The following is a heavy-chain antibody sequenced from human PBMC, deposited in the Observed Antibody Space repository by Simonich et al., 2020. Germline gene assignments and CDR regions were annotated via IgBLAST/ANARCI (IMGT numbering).Heavy chain of an antibody. J-gene: IGHJ3*02. CDR2: VHPVDSDT. V-gene: IGHV5-51*01. CDR1: GYSFTSYW. D-gene: IGHD1-1*01. CDR3: ARQLNDFDI. Sequence: EVQLVQSGAEVKKPGESLKISCKGSGYSFTSYWSGWVRQMPGKGLEWLGIVHPVDSDTRYSPYFQGQVTISADKSNSTAYLQWRNLKASDTAMYYCARQLNDFDIWGQGTMVTVSS.